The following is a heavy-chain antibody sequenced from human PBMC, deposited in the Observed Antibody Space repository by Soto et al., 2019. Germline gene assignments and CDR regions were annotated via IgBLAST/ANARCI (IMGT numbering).Heavy chain of an antibody. V-gene: IGHV3-30*13. D-gene: IGHD5-18*01. CDR2: ISYDGRLQ. Sequence: QAHLVESGGGVVQPGRALRLSCAASGFTFPSYGLHWVRQAPGTRLEWVAVISYDGRLQHYADSVKGRLTISRDNSKNRGLLQMNSRRAEDAAVYYCVSDRGYGHASVPYSWGQGTLVSVSS. J-gene: IGHJ4*02. CDR3: VSDRGYGHASVPYS. CDR1: GFTFPSYG.